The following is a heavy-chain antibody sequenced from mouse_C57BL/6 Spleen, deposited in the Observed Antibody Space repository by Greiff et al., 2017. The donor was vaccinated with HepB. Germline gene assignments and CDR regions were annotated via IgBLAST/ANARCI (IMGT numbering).Heavy chain of an antibody. CDR3: AREAGTSSPYYFDY. D-gene: IGHD4-1*01. CDR1: GYTFTSYW. CDR2: IDPSDSYT. J-gene: IGHJ2*01. Sequence: VQLQQPGAELVRPGTSVKLSCKASGYTFTSYWMHWVKQRPGQGLEWIGVIDPSDSYTNYNQKFKGKATLTVDTSSSTAYMQLSSLTSEDSAVYYCAREAGTSSPYYFDYWGQGTTLTVSS. V-gene: IGHV1-59*01.